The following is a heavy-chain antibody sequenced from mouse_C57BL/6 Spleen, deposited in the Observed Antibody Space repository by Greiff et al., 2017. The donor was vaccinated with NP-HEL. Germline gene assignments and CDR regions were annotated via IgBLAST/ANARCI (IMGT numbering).Heavy chain of an antibody. J-gene: IGHJ4*01. CDR1: GYTFTSYW. CDR3: ASGPDYDAMDY. Sequence: VQLQQPGAELVKPGASVKMSCKASGYTFTSYWITWVKQRPGQGLEWIGDIYPGSGSTNYNEKFKGKATLTVDTSSSTAYMQLSSLTSEDSAVYYCASGPDYDAMDYWGQGTSVTVSS. CDR2: IYPGSGST. V-gene: IGHV1-55*01.